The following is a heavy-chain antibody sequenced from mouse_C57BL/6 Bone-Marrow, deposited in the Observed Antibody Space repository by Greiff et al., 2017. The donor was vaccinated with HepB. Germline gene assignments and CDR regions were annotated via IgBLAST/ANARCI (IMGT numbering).Heavy chain of an antibody. D-gene: IGHD2-5*01. J-gene: IGHJ2*01. V-gene: IGHV1-64*01. CDR1: GYTFTSYW. CDR2: IHPNSGST. CDR3: ASLLPLYSKFDY. Sequence: QVQLQQPGAELVKPGASVKLSCKASGYTFTSYWMHWVKQRPGQGLEWIGMIHPNSGSTNYNEKFKSKATLTVDKSSSTAYMQLSSLTSEDSAVYYCASLLPLYSKFDYWGQGTTLTVSS.